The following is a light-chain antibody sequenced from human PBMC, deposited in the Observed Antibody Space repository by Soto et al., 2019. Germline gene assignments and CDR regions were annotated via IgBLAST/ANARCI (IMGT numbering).Light chain of an antibody. CDR2: AAS. V-gene: IGKV1-9*01. J-gene: IGKJ1*01. CDR3: QQYYSYPRT. Sequence: DVQMTQSPSFLSASVGDRVTITCRASQGISSYLAWYQQKPGKAPKLLIYAASTLQSGVPSRFSGSGSGTDFTLTISCLQSEDVATYYCQQYYSYPRTFGQGTQVEIK. CDR1: QGISSY.